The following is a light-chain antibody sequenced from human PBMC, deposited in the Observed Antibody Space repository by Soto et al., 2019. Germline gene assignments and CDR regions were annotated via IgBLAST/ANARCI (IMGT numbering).Light chain of an antibody. Sequence: QSALTQPASVSGSPGQSIAISCTGSRSNIGNYNLVSWYQQHPGKAPKLIISADDNRPSGVAIRFSGSKSGYTASLTISARQAEDEADYYCCSDAGENTVVFGGGTKLTVL. CDR1: RSNIGNYNL. V-gene: IGLV2-23*01. CDR2: ADD. CDR3: CSDAGENTVV. J-gene: IGLJ2*01.